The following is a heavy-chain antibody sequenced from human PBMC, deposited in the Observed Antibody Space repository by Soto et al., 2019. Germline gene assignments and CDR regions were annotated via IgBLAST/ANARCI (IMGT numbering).Heavy chain of an antibody. CDR1: GGSISSGGYY. CDR2: IYYSGNT. V-gene: IGHV4-31*03. D-gene: IGHD2-8*01. J-gene: IGHJ6*02. Sequence: SETLSLTCTVSGGSISSGGYYWSWIRQHPGKGLEWIGYIYYSGNTYYNPSLKSRVTISVDTSKNQFSLKLSSVTAADTAVYYCARDRCTNGVCLRECYYYYGMDVWGQGTTVIAP. CDR3: ARDRCTNGVCLRECYYYYGMDV.